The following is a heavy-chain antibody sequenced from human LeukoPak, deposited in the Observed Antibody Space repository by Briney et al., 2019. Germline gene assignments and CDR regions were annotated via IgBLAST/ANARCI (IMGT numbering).Heavy chain of an antibody. CDR1: GFTFSSYA. V-gene: IGHV3-23*01. CDR2: ISASGGIT. CDR3: AKDVYGDYGGLDY. J-gene: IGHJ4*02. D-gene: IGHD4-17*01. Sequence: GGSLRLSCAASGFTFSSYAMSWVRQAPGMGLEWVSVISASGGITYFADSVKGRFTISRDNSKNTLYLQMNSLRAEDTAVYYCAKDVYGDYGGLDYWGQGTLVTVSS.